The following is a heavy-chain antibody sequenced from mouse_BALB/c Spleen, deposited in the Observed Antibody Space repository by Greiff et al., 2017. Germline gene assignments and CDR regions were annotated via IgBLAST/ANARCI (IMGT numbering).Heavy chain of an antibody. V-gene: IGHV2-9*02. D-gene: IGHD2-4*01. CDR1: GFSLTSYG. CDR2: IWAGGST. CDR3: ARDMITVAMDY. J-gene: IGHJ4*01. Sequence: VKLVESGPGLVAPSQSLSITCTVSGFSLTSYGVHWVRQPPGKGLEWLGVIWAGGSTNYNSALMSRLSISKDNSKSQVFLKMNSLHTDDTAMYHCARDMITVAMDYWGQGTSVTVSS.